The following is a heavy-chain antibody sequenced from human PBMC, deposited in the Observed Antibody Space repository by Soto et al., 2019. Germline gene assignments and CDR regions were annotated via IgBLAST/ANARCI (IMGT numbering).Heavy chain of an antibody. CDR2: IYYSGST. Sequence: SETLSLTCTVSGGSISSGDYYWSWIRQPPGKGLEWIGYIYYSGSTYYNPSLKSRVTISVDTSKNQFSLKLSSVTAADTAVYYCARGYYYDSSGYYYSDGMDVWGQGTTVTVSS. CDR3: ARGYYYDSSGYYYSDGMDV. D-gene: IGHD3-22*01. CDR1: GGSISSGDYY. V-gene: IGHV4-30-4*01. J-gene: IGHJ6*02.